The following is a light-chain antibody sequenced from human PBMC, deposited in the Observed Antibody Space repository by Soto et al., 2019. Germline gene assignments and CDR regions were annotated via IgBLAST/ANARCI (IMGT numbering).Light chain of an antibody. CDR3: QHYCVMWT. V-gene: IGKV1-5*01. CDR2: DAT. J-gene: IGKJ1*01. Sequence: DIQMTQSPSTLSASVGDRVTITCRASESITNRLAWYQQKPGKAPKVLIYDATNLEYGVPSRFSGSGFGTEFILTISSLQPDDFATYCCQHYCVMWTFGQGTKLEMK. CDR1: ESITNR.